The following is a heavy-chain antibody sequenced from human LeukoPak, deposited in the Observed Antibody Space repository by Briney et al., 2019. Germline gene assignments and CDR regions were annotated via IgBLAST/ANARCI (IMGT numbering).Heavy chain of an antibody. J-gene: IGHJ5*02. D-gene: IGHD3-10*01. Sequence: ASVKVSCKASGYTFTSYDINWVRQATGQGLEWMGWMNPNSGNTGYAQKFQGRVTITRNTSISTAYMELSSLRSEDTAVYYFATGEVLLWFRELLYGRSAPWGQGTLVTVSS. CDR1: GYTFTSYD. CDR2: MNPNSGNT. V-gene: IGHV1-8*03. CDR3: ATGEVLLWFRELLYGRSAP.